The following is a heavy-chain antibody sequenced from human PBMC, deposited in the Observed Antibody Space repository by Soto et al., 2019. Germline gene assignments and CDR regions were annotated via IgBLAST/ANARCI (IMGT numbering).Heavy chain of an antibody. V-gene: IGHV4-39*01. CDR1: GGSISSSSYY. CDR3: ARGDDSSGSGWFDP. D-gene: IGHD3-22*01. CDR2: IYYSGST. Sequence: SETLSLTCTVSGGSISSSSYYWGWIRQPPGKGLEWIGSIYYSGSTYYNPSLKSRVTISVDTSKNQFSLKLSSVTAADTAVYYCARGDDSSGSGWFDPWGQGTLVTVS. J-gene: IGHJ5*02.